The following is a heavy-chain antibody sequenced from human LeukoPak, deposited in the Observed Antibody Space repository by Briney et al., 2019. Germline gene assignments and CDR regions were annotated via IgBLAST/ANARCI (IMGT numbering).Heavy chain of an antibody. Sequence: GGSLRLSCAASGFTVSNNYMSWVRQAPGKGLEWVSGISASGDSTYYAASVKGRFTISRDNSKNTLWLQMNSLRAEDTAVYYCAKDLTSSSFYSGDYWGQGTLVTVSS. D-gene: IGHD2-2*01. CDR1: GFTVSNNY. J-gene: IGHJ4*02. CDR2: ISASGDST. CDR3: AKDLTSSSFYSGDY. V-gene: IGHV3-23*01.